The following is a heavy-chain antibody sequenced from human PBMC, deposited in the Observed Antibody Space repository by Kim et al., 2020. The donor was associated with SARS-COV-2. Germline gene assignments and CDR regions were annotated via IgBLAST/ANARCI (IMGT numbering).Heavy chain of an antibody. Sequence: GGSLRLSCAASGFTFSSYGMHWVRQAPGKGLEWVAVIWYDGSNKYYADSVKGRFTISRDNSKNTLYLQMNSLRAEDTAVYYCASSVVVVPAANYPYYYYGMDVWGQGTTVTVSS. D-gene: IGHD2-2*01. CDR2: IWYDGSNK. CDR3: ASSVVVVPAANYPYYYYGMDV. J-gene: IGHJ6*02. V-gene: IGHV3-33*01. CDR1: GFTFSSYG.